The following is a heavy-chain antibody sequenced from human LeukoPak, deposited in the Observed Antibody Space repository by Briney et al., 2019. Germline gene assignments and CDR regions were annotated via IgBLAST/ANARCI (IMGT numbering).Heavy chain of an antibody. CDR3: ARARIAARLEYYYYYGMDV. Sequence: GASVKVSCKASGYTFTSYDINWVRQATGQGLEWMGGIIPIFGTANYAQKFQGRVTITADESTSTAYMELSSLRSEDTAVYYCARARIAARLEYYYYYGMDVWGQGTTVTVSS. CDR2: IIPIFGTA. V-gene: IGHV1-69*13. D-gene: IGHD6-6*01. J-gene: IGHJ6*02. CDR1: GYTFTSYD.